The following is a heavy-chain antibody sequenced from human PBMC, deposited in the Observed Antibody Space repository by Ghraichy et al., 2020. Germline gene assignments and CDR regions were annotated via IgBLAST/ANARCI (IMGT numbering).Heavy chain of an antibody. D-gene: IGHD6-6*01. CDR1: GVSFSGYY. CDR3: ARGPEECSSSSGYYYYYMDV. Sequence: SETLSLTCAVYGVSFSGYYWSWIRQPPGKGLEWIGEINHSGSTNYNPSLKSRVTISVDTSKNQFSLKLSSVTAADTAVYYCARGPEECSSSSGYYYYYMDVWGKGTTVTVSS. CDR2: INHSGST. J-gene: IGHJ6*03. V-gene: IGHV4-34*01.